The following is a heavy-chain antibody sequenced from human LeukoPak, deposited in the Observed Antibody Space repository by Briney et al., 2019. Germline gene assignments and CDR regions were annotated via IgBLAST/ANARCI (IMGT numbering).Heavy chain of an antibody. CDR1: GGSFSGYY. CDR3: ARGPYRKYSYGYRPWYFDL. Sequence: SETLSHTCAVYGGSFSGYYWSWIRQPPGKGLEWIGEINHSGSTNYNPSLKSRVTISVDTSKNQFSLKLSSVTAADTAVYYCARGPYRKYSYGYRPWYFDLWGRGTLVTVSS. D-gene: IGHD5-18*01. J-gene: IGHJ2*01. V-gene: IGHV4-34*01. CDR2: INHSGST.